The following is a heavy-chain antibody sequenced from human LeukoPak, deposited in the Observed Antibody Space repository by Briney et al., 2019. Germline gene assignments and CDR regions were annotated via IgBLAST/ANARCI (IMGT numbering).Heavy chain of an antibody. CDR1: GFTVSSDY. D-gene: IGHD2-21*01. J-gene: IGHJ6*02. CDR2: IYSGGST. CDR3: ASVIGAGYYYGMDV. Sequence: PGGSLRLSCAASGFTVSSDYMSWVRQAPGKGLKWVSVIYSGGSTYYADSVKGRFTISRDNSKNTLYLQMNSLRAEDTAVYYCASVIGAGYYYGMDVWGQGTTVTVSS. V-gene: IGHV3-53*01.